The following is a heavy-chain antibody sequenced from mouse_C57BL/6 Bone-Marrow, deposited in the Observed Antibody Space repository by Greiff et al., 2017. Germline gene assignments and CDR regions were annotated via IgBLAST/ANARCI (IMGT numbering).Heavy chain of an antibody. CDR1: GYTFTSYW. CDR3: APYDAWFAY. Sequence: QVQLQQPGAELVRPGSSVKLSCKASGYTFTSYWMHWVRQRPGQGLEWIGEIFPGSGSTYYNEKFKGKATLTVDPSSSTAYMQLSSLTSEDSAVYFCAPYDAWFAYWGQGTLVTVSA. V-gene: IGHV1-56*01. D-gene: IGHD2-12*01. J-gene: IGHJ3*01. CDR2: IFPGSGST.